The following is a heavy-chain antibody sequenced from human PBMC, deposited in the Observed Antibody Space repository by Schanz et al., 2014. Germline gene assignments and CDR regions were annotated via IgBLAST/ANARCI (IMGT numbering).Heavy chain of an antibody. CDR2: INHYGRT. V-gene: IGHV4-34*01. CDR3: AIPRGSYAPNWSEARYFQH. Sequence: QVRLQQWGAGLLKPSGTLSLTCAVYGGSFIGYDWSWIRQFPGQDLEWIGDINHYGRTNYNPSLMGRVSIPIDASQNQFPLKMPSVTAADTAIYYCAIPRGSYAPNWSEARYFQHWGQGSLVTVSS. D-gene: IGHD1-1*01. J-gene: IGHJ1*01. CDR1: GGSFIGYD.